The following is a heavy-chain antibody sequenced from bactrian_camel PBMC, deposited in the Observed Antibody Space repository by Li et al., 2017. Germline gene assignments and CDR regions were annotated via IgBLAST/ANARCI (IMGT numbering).Heavy chain of an antibody. CDR2: ISWSGSTT. CDR3: VKGLIGRDD. Sequence: QLVESGGGLVQPGGSLRLSCTASGLTFDAMGWFRRAPGQEREGVSCISWSGSTTYYADSVKGRFTISRDNAKNTRDLLLNSLETADAAVYFCVKGLIGRDDWGQGTQVTVS. V-gene: IGHV3S60*01. CDR1: GLTFDA. J-gene: IGHJ4*01.